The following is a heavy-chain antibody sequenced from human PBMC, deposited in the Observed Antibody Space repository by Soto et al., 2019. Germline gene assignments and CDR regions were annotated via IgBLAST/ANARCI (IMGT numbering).Heavy chain of an antibody. Sequence: GGSLRLSCAASGFTFSSYSMNWVRQAPGKGLEWVSSISSSSYIYYADSVKGRFTISRDNAKNSLYLQMNSLRAEDTAVYYCAGEVSHGDYFDYWGQGTLVTV. CDR1: GFTFSSYS. D-gene: IGHD4-17*01. CDR2: ISSSSYI. CDR3: AGEVSHGDYFDY. V-gene: IGHV3-21*01. J-gene: IGHJ4*02.